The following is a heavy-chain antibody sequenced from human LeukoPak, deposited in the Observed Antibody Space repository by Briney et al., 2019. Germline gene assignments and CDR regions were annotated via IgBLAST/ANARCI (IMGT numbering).Heavy chain of an antibody. CDR3: ARLGGDTYYFGSASYPNWYFDL. Sequence: GESLKISCQASGYPFTTYWIGWVRQMPGKGLECMGIIYPDDSDTTYSPSFQGQVTISADKSFSTAYLQWSSLKASDTAIYYCARLGGDTYYFGSASYPNWYFDLWGRGTLVTVSS. D-gene: IGHD3-10*01. CDR2: IYPDDSDT. J-gene: IGHJ2*01. V-gene: IGHV5-51*01. CDR1: GYPFTTYW.